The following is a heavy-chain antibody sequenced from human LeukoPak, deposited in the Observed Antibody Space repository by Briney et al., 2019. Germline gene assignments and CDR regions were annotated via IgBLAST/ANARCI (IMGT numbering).Heavy chain of an antibody. J-gene: IGHJ4*02. V-gene: IGHV3-21*01. Sequence: GGSLRLSCAASGFTFSSDSKNWVRQAPGKGLEWVSSISSSSSYIYYADSVKGRFTISRDNAKNSLYLQMNSLRAEDTAVYYCARDKIVVVPKMIDYWGQGTLVTVSS. CDR1: GFTFSSDS. CDR2: ISSSSSYI. D-gene: IGHD3-22*01. CDR3: ARDKIVVVPKMIDY.